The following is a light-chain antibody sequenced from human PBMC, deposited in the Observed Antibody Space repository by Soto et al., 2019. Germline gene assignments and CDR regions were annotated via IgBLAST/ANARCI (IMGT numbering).Light chain of an antibody. J-gene: IGKJ3*01. CDR1: QGIRSY. Sequence: DIQLTQSPFFLSASVGDRVTITCRASQGIRSYLAWYQQRPGKAPELLIYGASTLRTGVASRFSGSGSGTEFTLPISSLQPEDFATYFCQQLNIFPPLFTFGPGTKVDI. CDR3: QQLNIFPPLFT. V-gene: IGKV1-9*01. CDR2: GAS.